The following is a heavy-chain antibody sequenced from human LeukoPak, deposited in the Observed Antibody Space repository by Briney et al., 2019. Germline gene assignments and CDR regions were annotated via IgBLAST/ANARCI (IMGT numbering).Heavy chain of an antibody. V-gene: IGHV4-39*01. CDR1: GGSISSSSYY. CDR3: ASPGDGGYSYGQNLDY. CDR2: IYYSGST. D-gene: IGHD5-18*01. Sequence: PSETLSLTCTVSGGSISSSSYYWGWIRQPPGKGLEWIGSIYYSGSTYYNPSLKSRVTISVDTSKNQFSLKLSSVTAADTAVYYCASPGDGGYSYGQNLDYWGQGTLVTVSS. J-gene: IGHJ4*02.